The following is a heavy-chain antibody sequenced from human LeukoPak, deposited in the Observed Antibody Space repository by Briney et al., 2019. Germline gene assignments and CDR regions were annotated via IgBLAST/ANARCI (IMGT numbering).Heavy chain of an antibody. Sequence: GGSLRLSCAASGFTFSSYAMSWVRQAPGKGLEWVSAISGSGGSTYYADSAKGRFTISRDNSKNTLYLQMNSLRAEDTAVYYCAKKLVVVVAALGFDYWGQGTLVTVSS. V-gene: IGHV3-23*01. J-gene: IGHJ4*02. CDR3: AKKLVVVVAALGFDY. CDR1: GFTFSSYA. CDR2: ISGSGGST. D-gene: IGHD2-15*01.